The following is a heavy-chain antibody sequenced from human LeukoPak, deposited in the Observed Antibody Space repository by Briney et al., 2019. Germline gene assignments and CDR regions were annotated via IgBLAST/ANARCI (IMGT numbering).Heavy chain of an antibody. V-gene: IGHV3-48*01. CDR2: ISRISTTI. J-gene: IGHJ4*02. CDR3: ARACNFCFTGADY. D-gene: IGHD2-8*02. CDR1: GFSFSGHS. Sequence: GGSLRLSCAASGFSFSGHSTAWVRQAPGKGLEWISYISRISTTIHYADSVKGRFTISRDNVNNSLFLQMSSLRAEDTAVYYCARACNFCFTGADYWGQGSLVTVSS.